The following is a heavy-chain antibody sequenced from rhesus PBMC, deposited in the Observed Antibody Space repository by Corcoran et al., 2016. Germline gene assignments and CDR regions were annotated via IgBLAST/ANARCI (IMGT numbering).Heavy chain of an antibody. D-gene: IGHD3-3*01. CDR1: GGSISSNY. J-gene: IGHJ4*01. V-gene: IGHV4-173*01. Sequence: QVQLQQWGEGLVKPSETLSLTCAVYGGSISSNYWSWIRQPPGKGLEWIGRISGSGGSTDYNPALKSRVTISTDTSKNQFSLKLSSVTAADTAVYYCARSYYNIWTGGYLDYWGQGVLVTVSS. CDR2: ISGSGGST. CDR3: ARSYYNIWTGGYLDY.